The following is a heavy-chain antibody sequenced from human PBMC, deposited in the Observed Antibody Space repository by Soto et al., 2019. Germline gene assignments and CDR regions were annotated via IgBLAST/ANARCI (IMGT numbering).Heavy chain of an antibody. Sequence: EVQLVESGGGLVQPGGSLRLSCAASGFTFSSYWMSWVRQAPGKGLEWVANIKQDGSVKDYVDSVKGQFTISRDNAKNSLSMQMNSLRAEDAAVYYCARDWGSGFGYFDLWGRGTLVTVSS. CDR1: GFTFSSYW. J-gene: IGHJ2*01. CDR2: IKQDGSVK. V-gene: IGHV3-7*04. CDR3: ARDWGSGFGYFDL. D-gene: IGHD6-19*01.